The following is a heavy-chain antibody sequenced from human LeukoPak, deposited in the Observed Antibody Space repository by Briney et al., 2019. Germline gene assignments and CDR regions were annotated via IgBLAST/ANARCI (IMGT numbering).Heavy chain of an antibody. J-gene: IGHJ4*02. V-gene: IGHV3-30*02. Sequence: GGSLRLSCAASGFTFSKHGMHWVRQAPGKGLKWVAFIRLDGSNTYYADSVKGRFTISRDNSKNTVDLQMNSLRTEDTAIYYCSKDINSYCRGDCSDYWGQGTLVIVSS. CDR3: SKDINSYCRGDCSDY. CDR1: GFTFSKHG. CDR2: IRLDGSNT. D-gene: IGHD2-15*01.